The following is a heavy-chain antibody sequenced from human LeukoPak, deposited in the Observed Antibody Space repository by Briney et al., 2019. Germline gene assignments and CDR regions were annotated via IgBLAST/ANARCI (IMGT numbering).Heavy chain of an antibody. Sequence: PSETLSLTCTVSGGSISSGDYYWSWIRQPPGKGLEWIGYIYYSGSTYYNPSLKSRVTISVDTSKNQFSLKLSSVTAADTAVYYCASSYSSSWYSSNYYGMDVWGQGTTVTVSS. CDR3: ASSYSSSWYSSNYYGMDV. CDR1: GGSISSGDYY. V-gene: IGHV4-30-4*01. CDR2: IYYSGST. D-gene: IGHD6-13*01. J-gene: IGHJ6*02.